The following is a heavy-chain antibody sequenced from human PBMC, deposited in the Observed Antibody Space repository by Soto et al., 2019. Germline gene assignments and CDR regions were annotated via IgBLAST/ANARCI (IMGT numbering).Heavy chain of an antibody. V-gene: IGHV4-31*03. CDR3: ARGGKRYSSSLTWFDP. CDR2: IYYSGST. D-gene: IGHD6-6*01. J-gene: IGHJ5*02. CDR1: GGSISSGGYY. Sequence: SETLSLTCTVSGGSISSGGYYWSWIRQHPGKGLEWIGYIYYSGSTYYNPSLKSRVTISVDTSKNQSSLKLSSVTAADTAVYYCARGGKRYSSSLTWFDPWGQGTLVTVSS.